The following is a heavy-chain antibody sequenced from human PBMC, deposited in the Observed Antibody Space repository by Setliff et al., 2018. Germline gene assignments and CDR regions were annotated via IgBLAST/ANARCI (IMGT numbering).Heavy chain of an antibody. Sequence: PGGSLRLSCTASGLSYSNYWVSWVRQAPGKGLEWLASINPHGSEKYYADSVKGRFTISRDNSKNTLYLQMNSLRPEDTAVYFCAKDLYVVVMAGYFQYWGQGTLVTVSS. CDR2: INPHGSEK. J-gene: IGHJ1*01. CDR1: GLSYSNYW. D-gene: IGHD2-15*01. CDR3: AKDLYVVVMAGYFQY. V-gene: IGHV3-7*01.